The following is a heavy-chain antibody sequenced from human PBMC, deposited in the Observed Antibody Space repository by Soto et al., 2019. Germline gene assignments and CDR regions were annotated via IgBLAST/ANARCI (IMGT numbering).Heavy chain of an antibody. CDR1: GGTFSSYA. D-gene: IGHD3-3*01. Sequence: QVQLVQSGAEVKKPGSSVKVSCKASGGTFSSYAISWVRQAPGQGLEWMGGIIPIFGTANYAQKFQGRVTITADESTSTAYMELSSLRSEDTAVYYCARGLVVRFLEWSYYYYGMDVWGQGTTVTVSS. CDR2: IIPIFGTA. V-gene: IGHV1-69*01. CDR3: ARGLVVRFLEWSYYYYGMDV. J-gene: IGHJ6*02.